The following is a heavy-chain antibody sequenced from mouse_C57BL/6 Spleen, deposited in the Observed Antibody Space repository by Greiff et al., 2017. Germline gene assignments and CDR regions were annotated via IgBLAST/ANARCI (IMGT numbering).Heavy chain of an antibody. CDR1: GFTFSSYA. V-gene: IGHV5-4*03. CDR2: ISDGGSYT. J-gene: IGHJ4*01. Sequence: EVKLMESGGGLVKPGGSLKLSCAASGFTFSSYAMSWVRQTPEKRLEWVATISDGGSYTYYPDNVKGRFTISRDNAKNNLYLQMSHLKSEDTAMYYCARSGADGYYEAMDYWGQGTSVTVSS. D-gene: IGHD2-3*01. CDR3: ARSGADGYYEAMDY.